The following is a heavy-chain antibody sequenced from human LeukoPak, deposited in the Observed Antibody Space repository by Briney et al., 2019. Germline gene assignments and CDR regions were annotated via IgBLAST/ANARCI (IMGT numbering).Heavy chain of an antibody. CDR2: ISWNSGSI. Sequence: GGSLRLSCAASGFTFDDYAMHWVRQAPGKGLEWVSGISWNSGSIGYADSVKGRFTISRDNAKNSLYLQMNSLRAEDTAVYYCARDHIVAMCWSWGQGTLVTVSS. J-gene: IGHJ4*02. V-gene: IGHV3-9*01. D-gene: IGHD5-12*01. CDR3: ARDHIVAMCWS. CDR1: GFTFDDYA.